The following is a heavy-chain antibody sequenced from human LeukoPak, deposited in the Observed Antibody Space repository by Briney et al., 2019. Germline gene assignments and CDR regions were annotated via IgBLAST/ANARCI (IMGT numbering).Heavy chain of an antibody. J-gene: IGHJ1*01. D-gene: IGHD4-17*01. CDR1: GYTFTGYY. Sequence: ASVTVSCKASGYTFTGYYMHWVRQAPGQGLEWMGWINPNSGGTNYTQKFQGRVTMTRDTSISTAYMELSRLRSDDTAVYYCARDPYYGDYGYFQHWGQGTLVTVSS. CDR3: ARDPYYGDYGYFQH. V-gene: IGHV1-2*02. CDR2: INPNSGGT.